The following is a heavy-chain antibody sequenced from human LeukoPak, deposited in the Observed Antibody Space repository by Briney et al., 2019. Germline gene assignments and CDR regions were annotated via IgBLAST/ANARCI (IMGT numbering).Heavy chain of an antibody. Sequence: PGGSLRLSCAASGFTFSSYGMHWVRQAPGKGLEWGAVISYDGSNKYYADSVKGRFTISRDNSKNTLYLQMNSLRAEDTAVYYCAKGYSGYDWSLVDYWGQGTLVTVSS. D-gene: IGHD5-12*01. V-gene: IGHV3-30*18. J-gene: IGHJ4*02. CDR2: ISYDGSNK. CDR3: AKGYSGYDWSLVDY. CDR1: GFTFSSYG.